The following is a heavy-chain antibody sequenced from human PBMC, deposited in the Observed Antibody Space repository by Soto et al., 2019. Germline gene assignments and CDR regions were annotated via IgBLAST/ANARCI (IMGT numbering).Heavy chain of an antibody. Sequence: GGSLRLSCAVSGFTFSDYWMSWVRQAPGKGLEWVANIKQDGNEKYYVDSVKGRFTISRDNAKNSLYLQMNSLRAEDTAVYYCAKDPRIGIAVAGVFDYWGQGTLVTVSS. CDR1: GFTFSDYW. CDR2: IKQDGNEK. V-gene: IGHV3-7*03. D-gene: IGHD6-19*01. CDR3: AKDPRIGIAVAGVFDY. J-gene: IGHJ4*02.